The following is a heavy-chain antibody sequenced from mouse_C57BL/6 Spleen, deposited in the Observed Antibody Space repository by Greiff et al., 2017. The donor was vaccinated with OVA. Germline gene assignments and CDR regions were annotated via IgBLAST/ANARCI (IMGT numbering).Heavy chain of an antibody. CDR3: ARIAPYGSSYDYYAMDY. D-gene: IGHD1-1*01. V-gene: IGHV8-8*01. J-gene: IGHJ4*01. CDR2: IWWDDDK. Sequence: QVTLKVSGPGILQPSQTLSLTCSFSGFSLSTFGMGVGWIRQSSGKGLEWLAHIWWDDDKYYNPALKSRLTISKDTSKNQVFLKIANVDTADTATYYCARIAPYGSSYDYYAMDYWGQGTSVTVSS. CDR1: GFSLSTFGMG.